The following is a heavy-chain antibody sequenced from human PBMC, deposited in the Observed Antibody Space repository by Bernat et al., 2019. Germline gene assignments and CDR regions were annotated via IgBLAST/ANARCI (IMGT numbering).Heavy chain of an antibody. J-gene: IGHJ6*02. CDR1: GFRFSNYG. D-gene: IGHD4-17*01. V-gene: IGHV3-23*01. Sequence: EVQVLESGGGSVQPGGSLRLSCAASGFRFSNYGITWVRQAPGKGLEWVSGISKSGSSTYYADSVKGRFTISRDNSKNTLYLQMNSLRAEDTAVYYCAKVYGDYLSSYFGLDVWGRGTTVTVSS. CDR2: ISKSGSST. CDR3: AKVYGDYLSSYFGLDV.